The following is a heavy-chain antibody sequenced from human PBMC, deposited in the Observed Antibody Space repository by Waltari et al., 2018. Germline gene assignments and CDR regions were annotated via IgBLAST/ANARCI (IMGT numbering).Heavy chain of an antibody. J-gene: IGHJ4*02. Sequence: QVQLQESGPSLVKPSETLSLTCDVSGYAINSGFYWGWIRQPTGKGLEWIATIYHDGPTFYNPSLKSRVPVSMATSKNQFSLKLGSVTAADTAVYYCSRQVLGYCTSAACRRLESWGQGTLVTVSS. CDR3: SRQVLGYCTSAACRRLES. CDR1: GYAINSGFY. V-gene: IGHV4-38-2*01. D-gene: IGHD2-2*03. CDR2: IYHDGPT.